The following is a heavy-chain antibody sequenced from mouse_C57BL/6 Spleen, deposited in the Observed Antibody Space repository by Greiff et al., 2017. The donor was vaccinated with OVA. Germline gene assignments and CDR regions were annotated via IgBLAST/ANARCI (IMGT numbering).Heavy chain of an antibody. J-gene: IGHJ4*01. D-gene: IGHD1-1*01. CDR2: IDPSDSYT. CDR1: GYTFTSYW. Sequence: QVHVKQPGAELVMPGASVKLSCKASGYTFTSYWMHWVKQRPGQGLEWIGEIDPSDSYTNYNQKLKGKSTLTVDKSSSTAYMQLSSLTSEDSAVYYCARPNGSSSYYYAMDYWGQGTSVTVSS. V-gene: IGHV1-69*01. CDR3: ARPNGSSSYYYAMDY.